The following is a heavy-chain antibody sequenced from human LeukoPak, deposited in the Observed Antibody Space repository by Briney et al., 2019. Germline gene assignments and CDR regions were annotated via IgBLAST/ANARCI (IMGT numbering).Heavy chain of an antibody. CDR2: INPNSCGT. CDR3: ARADRLHWGPYLIGP. V-gene: IGHV1-2*02. Sequence: ASVKVSCKTSGYSFTDYYMHWVRQAPGQGLEWMGWINPNSCGTSSAQKFQGRVTMTRYTSITTVYMEVSWLTSDDTAIYYWARADRLHWGPYLIGPWGQGTLVTVSS. J-gene: IGHJ5*02. CDR1: GYSFTDYY. D-gene: IGHD2-21*01.